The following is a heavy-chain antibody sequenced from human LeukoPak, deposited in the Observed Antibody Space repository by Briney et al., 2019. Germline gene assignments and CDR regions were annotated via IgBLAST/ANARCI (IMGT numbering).Heavy chain of an antibody. CDR2: IRFDGSNK. Sequence: PGGSLRLSCAASGFTFSSYGMHWVRQAPGKGLEWVTFIRFDGSNKYYADSVKGRFTISRDNSKNTLYLQMNSLRAEDTAVYYCAGGGVGSSIHIDYWGQGTLVTVSS. CDR3: AGGGVGSSIHIDY. V-gene: IGHV3-30*02. J-gene: IGHJ4*02. CDR1: GFTFSSYG. D-gene: IGHD2-2*01.